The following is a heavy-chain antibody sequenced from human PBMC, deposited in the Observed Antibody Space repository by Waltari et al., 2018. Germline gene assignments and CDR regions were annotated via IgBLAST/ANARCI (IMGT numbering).Heavy chain of an antibody. D-gene: IGHD7-27*01. V-gene: IGHV3-9*01. J-gene: IGHJ4*02. CDR2: NSWNSGSI. CDR1: GFTFDDYA. Sequence: EVQLVESGGGLVQPGRSLRLSCAASGFTFDDYAMHWVRHAPGKGLEWVSGNSWNSGSIGYADSVKGRVTISRDNAKNSMYLQMNSLRAEDTALYYCAKTTLGITGYFDYWGQGTLVTVSS. CDR3: AKTTLGITGYFDY.